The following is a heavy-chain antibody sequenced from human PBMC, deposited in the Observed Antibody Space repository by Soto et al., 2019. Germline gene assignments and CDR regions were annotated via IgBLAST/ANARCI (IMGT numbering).Heavy chain of an antibody. V-gene: IGHV3-33*01. CDR2: IWYDGSNK. CDR3: ARGYCSGGSCHQGLDY. J-gene: IGHJ4*02. CDR1: GFTFSSYG. Sequence: PGGSLRLSCAASGFTFSSYGMHWVRQAPGKGLEWVAVIWYDGSNKYYADSVKGRFTISRDNSKNTLYLQMNSLRAEDTAVYYCARGYCSGGSCHQGLDYWGQGTLVTVSS. D-gene: IGHD2-15*01.